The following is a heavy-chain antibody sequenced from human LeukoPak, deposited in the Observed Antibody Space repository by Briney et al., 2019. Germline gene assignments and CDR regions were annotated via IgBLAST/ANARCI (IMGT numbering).Heavy chain of an antibody. J-gene: IGHJ4*02. Sequence: ALVKVSCKASGYTFIDYYIHWVRQAPGQGLEWMGWVNPNRGDTNYAQKFQGRVTMTTNTSISTAYMDLTRVTSGDTAVYYCARGTSWGHYWGQGTLLTVSS. D-gene: IGHD3-16*01. CDR2: VNPNRGDT. CDR3: ARGTSWGHY. V-gene: IGHV1-2*02. CDR1: GYTFIDYY.